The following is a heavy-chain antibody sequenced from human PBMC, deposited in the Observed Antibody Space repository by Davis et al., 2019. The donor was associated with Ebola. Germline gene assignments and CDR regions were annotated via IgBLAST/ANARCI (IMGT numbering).Heavy chain of an antibody. D-gene: IGHD1-26*01. Sequence: GESLKISCAVSGFIVSSNYMSWVRQAPGKGLEWVSVIHSGGSTYYADSVKGRFTISRDNSKNKLYLQMNSLRAEDTAVYYCAREGYTGYVRISGSYYADYWGQGTLVTVSS. CDR2: IHSGGST. J-gene: IGHJ4*02. CDR3: AREGYTGYVRISGSYYADY. V-gene: IGHV3-53*01. CDR1: GFIVSSNY.